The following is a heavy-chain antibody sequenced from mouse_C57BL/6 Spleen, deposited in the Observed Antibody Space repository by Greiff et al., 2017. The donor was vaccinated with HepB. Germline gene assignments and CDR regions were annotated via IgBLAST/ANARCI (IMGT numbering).Heavy chain of an antibody. J-gene: IGHJ3*01. Sequence: QVQLQQPGAELVKPGASVKLSCKASGYTFTSYWMQWVKQRPGQGLEWIGEIDPSDSYTNYNQKFKGKATLTVDTSSSTAYMQLSSLTSEDSAVYYWARGYYGSTWFAYWGQGTLVTVSA. CDR1: GYTFTSYW. V-gene: IGHV1-50*01. CDR2: IDPSDSYT. D-gene: IGHD1-1*01. CDR3: ARGYYGSTWFAY.